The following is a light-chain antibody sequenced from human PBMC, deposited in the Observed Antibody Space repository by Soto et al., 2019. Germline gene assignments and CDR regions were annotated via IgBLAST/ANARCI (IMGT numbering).Light chain of an antibody. Sequence: EIVLTQSPGTLSLSPGERATLSCRASQCVSSSSLAWYQQKPGQAPRLLIYGASSRATGIPDRFSGSGSGTEFTLTISRLEPEDFAVYYCQEYGSSRTFGQGTKVEIK. CDR2: GAS. V-gene: IGKV3-20*01. CDR3: QEYGSSRT. J-gene: IGKJ1*01. CDR1: QCVSSSS.